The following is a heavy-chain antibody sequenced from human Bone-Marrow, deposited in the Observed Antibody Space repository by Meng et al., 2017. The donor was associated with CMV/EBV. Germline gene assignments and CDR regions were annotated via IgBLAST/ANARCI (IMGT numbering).Heavy chain of an antibody. CDR1: NGSVSSSSYY. V-gene: IGHV4-39*07. Sequence: SETLSLTCTVSNGSVSSSSYYWGWVRQPPGKGLEWIGSIFYTGSTYYNPSLKSRVTISVDTSKNQFSLKLSSVTAADTAVYYCARALIWFGASYGMDVWGQGTTVTVSS. CDR3: ARALIWFGASYGMDV. CDR2: IFYTGST. J-gene: IGHJ6*02. D-gene: IGHD3-10*01.